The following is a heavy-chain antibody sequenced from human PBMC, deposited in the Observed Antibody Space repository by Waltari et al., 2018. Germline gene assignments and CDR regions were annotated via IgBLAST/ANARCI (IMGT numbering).Heavy chain of an antibody. CDR1: GYTFTSYD. Sequence: QVQLVQSGAEVKKPGASVKVSCKASGYTFTSYDINWVRQATGQGLEWMGWRNPNSGNTGYAQKFQGRVTMTRNTSISTAYMELSSLRSEDTAVYYCARGLSIAHQQPGDYWGQGTLVTVSS. J-gene: IGHJ4*02. CDR2: RNPNSGNT. D-gene: IGHD6-13*01. V-gene: IGHV1-8*01. CDR3: ARGLSIAHQQPGDY.